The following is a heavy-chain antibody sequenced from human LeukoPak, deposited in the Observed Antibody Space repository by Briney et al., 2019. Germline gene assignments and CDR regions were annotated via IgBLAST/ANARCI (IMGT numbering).Heavy chain of an antibody. D-gene: IGHD2-21*02. V-gene: IGHV3-23*01. Sequence: GGSLRLSCAASGFTFSSYAMSWVRQAPGKGLEWVSAISGSGGSTYYADSVRGRFTISRDNPKNTLYLQMNSLRAEDTAVYYCAKFTAPFGPSPFDYWGQGTLVTVSS. CDR3: AKFTAPFGPSPFDY. CDR1: GFTFSSYA. J-gene: IGHJ4*02. CDR2: ISGSGGST.